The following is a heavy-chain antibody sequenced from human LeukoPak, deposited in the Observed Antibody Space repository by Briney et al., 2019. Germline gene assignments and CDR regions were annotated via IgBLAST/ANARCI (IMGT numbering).Heavy chain of an antibody. CDR2: IYHSGDS. CDR3: ARHAFASPFAY. CDR1: GGSISGFY. J-gene: IGHJ4*02. D-gene: IGHD2-21*01. Sequence: SETLSLTCAVSGGSISGFYWSWIRQPPGKGLDWIGYIYHSGDSNYNPPLKSRVTISLDTSKNEVSLKLSSVTAADTAVYYCARHAFASPFAYWGQGTLVTVSS. V-gene: IGHV4-59*08.